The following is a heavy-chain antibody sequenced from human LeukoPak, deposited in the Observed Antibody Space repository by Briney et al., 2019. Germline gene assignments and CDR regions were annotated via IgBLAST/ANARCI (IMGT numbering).Heavy chain of an antibody. Sequence: GGSLRLSCVGSGFTLRSYAMSWVRQVPGKGLEWVSAISGDDGSTYYADSVKGRFTISRDNSKNTLYLQMNSLRAEDTAVYYCAKGVAAQYYYYYMDVWGKGTTVTVSS. V-gene: IGHV3-23*01. CDR2: ISGDDGST. J-gene: IGHJ6*03. CDR1: GFTLRSYA. D-gene: IGHD6-6*01. CDR3: AKGVAAQYYYYYMDV.